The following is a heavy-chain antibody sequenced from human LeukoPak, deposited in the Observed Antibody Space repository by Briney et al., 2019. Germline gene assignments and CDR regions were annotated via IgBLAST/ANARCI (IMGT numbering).Heavy chain of an antibody. CDR3: ARHLSNNYYGSGSYLTLVDY. CDR2: IYYSGST. CDR1: GGSISSYY. J-gene: IGHJ4*02. D-gene: IGHD3-10*01. Sequence: SETLSLTCTVSGGSISSYYWSWIRQPPGKGLEWIGYIYYSGSTNYNPSLRSRVTISVDTSKNQFSLKLSSVTAADTAVYYCARHLSNNYYGSGSYLTLVDYWGQGTLVTVSS. V-gene: IGHV4-59*08.